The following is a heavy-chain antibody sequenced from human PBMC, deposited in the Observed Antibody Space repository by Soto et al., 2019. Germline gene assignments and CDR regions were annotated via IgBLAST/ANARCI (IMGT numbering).Heavy chain of an antibody. J-gene: IGHJ6*02. CDR3: ATRLHPDDEYHYYGMDV. CDR2: ISGSGGTT. Sequence: EVQLLESGGGLVQPGGSLRLSCATSGFTFSSYAMSWVRQAPGKGLEWVSAISGSGGTTHHTDSLKGRFTISRDHSKNTLFLQMNSLRAEDTAVYDCATRLHPDDEYHYYGMDVCGQGTTVTVSS. D-gene: IGHD3-16*01. V-gene: IGHV3-23*01. CDR1: GFTFSSYA.